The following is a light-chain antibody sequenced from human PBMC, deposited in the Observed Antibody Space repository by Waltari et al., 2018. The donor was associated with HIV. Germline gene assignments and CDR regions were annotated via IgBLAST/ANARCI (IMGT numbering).Light chain of an antibody. V-gene: IGLV2-23*02. CDR2: EVS. CDR3: CSYAGSTTV. J-gene: IGLJ2*01. Sequence: QSALTQPASVSGSPGQSITIPSTGTSPDIGPYTFVSWYQQPPAKPPKHMIHEVSKRPSGVSNRFSGSTSGNTASLTISGLQAEDEADYSCCSYAGSTTVFGGGTKLTVL. CDR1: SPDIGPYTF.